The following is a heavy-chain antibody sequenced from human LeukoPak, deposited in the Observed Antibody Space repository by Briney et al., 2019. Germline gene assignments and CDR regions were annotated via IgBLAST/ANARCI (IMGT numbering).Heavy chain of an antibody. V-gene: IGHV1-8*01. J-gene: IGHJ4*02. Sequence: ASVKVSCKASGYTFTSYDINWVRQATGQGLEWMGWMNPNSGNTGYAQKFQGRVTMTRNTSISTAYMELSSLRSEDTAVYYCARGRYHPKYYYDSSGYRDLDYWGQGTLVTVSS. D-gene: IGHD3-22*01. CDR3: ARGRYHPKYYYDSSGYRDLDY. CDR2: MNPNSGNT. CDR1: GYTFTSYD.